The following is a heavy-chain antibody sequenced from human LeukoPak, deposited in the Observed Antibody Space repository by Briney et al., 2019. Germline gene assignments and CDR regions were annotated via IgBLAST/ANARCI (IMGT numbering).Heavy chain of an antibody. CDR1: GGTFSSYT. D-gene: IGHD1-26*01. V-gene: IGHV1-69*04. CDR2: IIPILGIA. J-gene: IGHJ4*02. Sequence: SSVKVSCKASGGTFSSYTISWVRQAPGQGLEWMGRIIPILGIANYAQKFQGRVTITADKSTSTAYMELSSLRSEDTAVYYCAREGYSGSPGYLDYWGQGTLVTVSS. CDR3: AREGYSGSPGYLDY.